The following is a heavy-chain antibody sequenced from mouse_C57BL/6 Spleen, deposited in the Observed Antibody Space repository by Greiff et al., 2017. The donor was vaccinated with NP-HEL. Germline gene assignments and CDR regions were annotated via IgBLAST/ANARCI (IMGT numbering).Heavy chain of an antibody. CDR3: ARKKVTAQLFDY. J-gene: IGHJ2*01. CDR2: INPSNGGT. V-gene: IGHV1-53*01. Sequence: QVQLQQPGTELVKPGASVKLSCKASGYTFTSYWMHWVKQRPGQGLEWIGNINPSNGGTNYNEKFKSKATLTVDKSSSTAYLQLSSLTSEDSAVYYCARKKVTAQLFDYWGQGTTLTVSS. CDR1: GYTFTSYW. D-gene: IGHD3-2*02.